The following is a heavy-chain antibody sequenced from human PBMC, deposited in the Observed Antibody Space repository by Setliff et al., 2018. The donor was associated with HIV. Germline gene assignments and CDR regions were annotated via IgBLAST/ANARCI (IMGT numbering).Heavy chain of an antibody. D-gene: IGHD3-10*01. CDR3: ARSARFFYASGSRRYFDL. V-gene: IGHV4-4*08. J-gene: IGHJ2*01. CDR2: IYTSESS. CDR1: GGSISSYY. Sequence: PSETLSLTCSVSGGSISSYYWGWIRQPPGKGLELIGYIYTSESSNYNPSLKSRVTFSVDTSKNQFSLKLSSVTAADTAVYYCARSARFFYASGSRRYFDLWGRGTLVTVSS.